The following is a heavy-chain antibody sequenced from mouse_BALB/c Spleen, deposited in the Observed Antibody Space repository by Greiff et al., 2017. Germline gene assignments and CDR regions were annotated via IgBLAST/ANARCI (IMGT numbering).Heavy chain of an antibody. V-gene: IGHV5-9-3*01. CDR3: ASSYGNYFDY. D-gene: IGHD2-1*01. CDR2: ISSGGSYT. CDR1: GFTFSSYA. Sequence: EVKVVESGGGLVKPGGSLKLSCAASGFTFSSYAMSWVRQTPEKRLEWVATISSGGSYTYYPDSVKGRFTISRDNAKNTLYLQMSSLRSEDTAMYYCASSYGNYFDYWGQGTTLTVSS. J-gene: IGHJ2*01.